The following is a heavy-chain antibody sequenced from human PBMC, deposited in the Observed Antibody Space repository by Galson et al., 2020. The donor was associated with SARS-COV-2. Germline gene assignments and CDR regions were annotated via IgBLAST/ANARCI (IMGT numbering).Heavy chain of an antibody. Sequence: GSLRLSCAASGFTFSDYYMSWIRQAPGKGLEWVSYISSSSSYTNYADSVKGRFTISRDNAKNSLYLQMNSLRAEDTAVYYCARDEGWGSSGWSFDYWGQGTLVTVSS. CDR1: GFTFSDYY. CDR2: ISSSSSYT. CDR3: ARDEGWGSSGWSFDY. J-gene: IGHJ4*02. V-gene: IGHV3-11*06. D-gene: IGHD6-19*01.